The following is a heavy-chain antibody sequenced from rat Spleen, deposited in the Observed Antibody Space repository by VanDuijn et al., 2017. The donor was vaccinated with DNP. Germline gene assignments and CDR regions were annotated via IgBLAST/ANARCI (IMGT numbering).Heavy chain of an antibody. D-gene: IGHD1-11*01. CDR3: ATRGEGIVH. Sequence: EVQLVESGGGLVQPGRSLKLSCVASGFTFSSYWMYWIRQAPGKGLEWVASINTDGGSTYYGDSVKGRFTISRNNARSTLYLQMDSLGSDDTATYYCATRGEGIVHWGQGLMVTVSS. CDR2: INTDGGST. CDR1: GFTFSSYW. J-gene: IGHJ2*01. V-gene: IGHV5-58*01.